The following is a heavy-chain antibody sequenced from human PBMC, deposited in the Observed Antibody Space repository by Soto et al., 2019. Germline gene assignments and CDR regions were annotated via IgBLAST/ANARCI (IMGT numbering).Heavy chain of an antibody. CDR3: ARGADDFSSGYYYEY. Sequence: QLQLVQSGAEVKKPGASVRVSCKASGYTFFSHGISWVRQAPGQGLEWMAWSGNTNYAQKFQGRLTLTTNPATRTAYMELRSLRSDDTAVYYCARGADDFSSGYYYEYWGQGTLVTVSS. D-gene: IGHD3-3*01. V-gene: IGHV1-18*04. CDR2: SGNT. J-gene: IGHJ4*02. CDR1: GYTFFSHG.